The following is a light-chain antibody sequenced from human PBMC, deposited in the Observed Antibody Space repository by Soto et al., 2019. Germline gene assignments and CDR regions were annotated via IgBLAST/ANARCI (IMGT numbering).Light chain of an antibody. CDR2: AAS. CDR1: QSISSY. J-gene: IGKJ4*01. Sequence: DIQMPQSPSSLSASVGDRVTITCRVSQSISSYLNWYQQKPGKAPKLLIYAASSLQSGVPSRFSGSGSGTDFTLTISSLQSEDFAFYYCQHSHRSPLTLCGGTKVDVK. V-gene: IGKV1-39*01. CDR3: QHSHRSPLT.